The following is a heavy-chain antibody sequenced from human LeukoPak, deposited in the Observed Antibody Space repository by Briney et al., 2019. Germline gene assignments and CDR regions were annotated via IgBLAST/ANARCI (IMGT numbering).Heavy chain of an antibody. V-gene: IGHV3-7*03. D-gene: IGHD2-21*02. Sequence: GGSLRFSCAASGFTFSNFWMNWVRQAPGKGLEWVANIKQDGSVKHYVDSEKGRFTISRDNTKNSLYLQMNSLRAEDTAVYYCARSRRVSCGGACYSFDYWGQGTLVTVSS. J-gene: IGHJ4*02. CDR2: IKQDGSVK. CDR1: GFTFSNFW. CDR3: ARSRRVSCGGACYSFDY.